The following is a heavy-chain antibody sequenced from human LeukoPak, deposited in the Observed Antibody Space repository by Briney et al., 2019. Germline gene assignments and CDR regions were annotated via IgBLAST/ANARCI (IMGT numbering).Heavy chain of an antibody. CDR2: ISYDGSNK. CDR3: ARGRYLSWFDP. D-gene: IGHD1-26*01. CDR1: GFTFSSYD. J-gene: IGHJ5*02. V-gene: IGHV3-30-3*01. Sequence: GGSLRLSCAASGFTFSSYDMNWVRQAPGKGLEWVAVISYDGSNKYYADSVKGRFTISRDNAKNSLYLQMNSLRAEDTAVYYCARGRYLSWFDPWGQGTLVTVSS.